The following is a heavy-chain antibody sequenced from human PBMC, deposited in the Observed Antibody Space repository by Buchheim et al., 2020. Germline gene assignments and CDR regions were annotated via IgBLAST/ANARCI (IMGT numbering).Heavy chain of an antibody. J-gene: IGHJ6*02. CDR2: ISYDGSNK. Sequence: QVQLVESGGGVVQPGRSLRLSCAASGFTFSSYAMHWVRQAPGKGLEWVAVISYDGSNKYYADSVKGRFTISRDNSKNTLYLQMNSLRAEDTAVYYCARGPYYDFWSGYYVAPYYYYGMDVWGQGTT. D-gene: IGHD3-3*01. V-gene: IGHV3-30*04. CDR1: GFTFSSYA. CDR3: ARGPYYDFWSGYYVAPYYYYGMDV.